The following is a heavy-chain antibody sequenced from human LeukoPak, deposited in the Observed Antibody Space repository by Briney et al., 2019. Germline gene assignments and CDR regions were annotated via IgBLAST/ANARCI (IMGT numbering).Heavy chain of an antibody. CDR3: ARSNTIFGVVNDY. CDR2: ISRSGSTI. D-gene: IGHD3-3*01. Sequence: GSLRLSCAASGFTFSSYEMNWVRQAPGKGLEWVSYISRSGSTIYYADSVKGRFTISRDNAKNSLYLQMNSLRAEDTAVYYCARSNTIFGVVNDYWGQGTLVTVSS. CDR1: GFTFSSYE. J-gene: IGHJ4*02. V-gene: IGHV3-48*03.